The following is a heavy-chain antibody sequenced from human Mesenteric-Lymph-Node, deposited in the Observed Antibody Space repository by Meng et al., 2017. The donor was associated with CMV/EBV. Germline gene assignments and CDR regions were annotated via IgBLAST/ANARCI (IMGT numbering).Heavy chain of an antibody. CDR1: GFTFSSYS. V-gene: IGHV3-48*04. J-gene: IGHJ6*02. D-gene: IGHD3-3*01. CDR3: ARDRRGDYDFWSGYPFYGGYYYYGMDV. Sequence: GESLKISCAASGFTFSSYSMNWVRQAPGKGLEWVSYISSSSSTIYYADSVKGRFTISRDNAKNSLYLQMNSLRAEDTAVYYCARDRRGDYDFWSGYPFYGGYYYYGMDVWGQGTTVTVSS. CDR2: ISSSSSTI.